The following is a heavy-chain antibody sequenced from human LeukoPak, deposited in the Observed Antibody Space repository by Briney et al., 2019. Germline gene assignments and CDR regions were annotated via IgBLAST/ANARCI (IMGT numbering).Heavy chain of an antibody. V-gene: IGHV4-39*07. D-gene: IGHD2-2*01. CDR3: ARDQETGRYCSSTSCHPGWFDP. Sequence: PSETLSLTCTVSGGSISSSSYYWGWIRQPPGKGLEWIGSIYYSGSTYYNPSLKSRVTISVDTSKNQFSLKLSSVTAADTAVYYCARDQETGRYCSSTSCHPGWFDPWGQGTLVTVSS. CDR1: GGSISSSSYY. CDR2: IYYSGST. J-gene: IGHJ5*02.